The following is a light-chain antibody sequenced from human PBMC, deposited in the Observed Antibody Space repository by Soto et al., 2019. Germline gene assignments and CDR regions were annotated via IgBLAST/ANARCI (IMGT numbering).Light chain of an antibody. Sequence: DIPMTQSPSTLSASVGDRVTITCRASQSISSWLAWYQQKPGKAPKLLIYDVSSLESGVPSRFSGSVSGTEFTLTISSLQPDDFATYYCQQYNSYPVTFGQGTKLEIK. J-gene: IGKJ2*01. CDR2: DVS. CDR3: QQYNSYPVT. V-gene: IGKV1-5*01. CDR1: QSISSW.